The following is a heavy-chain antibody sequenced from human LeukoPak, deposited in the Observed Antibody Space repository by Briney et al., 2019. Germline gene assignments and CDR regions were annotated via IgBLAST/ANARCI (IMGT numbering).Heavy chain of an antibody. CDR3: ARQIVGAANRFDY. Sequence: AETLSLTCTVSGGSISNSSYYWGWIRQPPGKGLEWIGSIYYSGSTYYNPSLKSRGTISVDPSKNQFSLKLSSATAADTAVCYCARQIVGAANRFDYWGQGTLVTVSS. CDR2: IYYSGST. CDR1: GGSISNSSYY. J-gene: IGHJ4*02. V-gene: IGHV4-39*01. D-gene: IGHD1-26*01.